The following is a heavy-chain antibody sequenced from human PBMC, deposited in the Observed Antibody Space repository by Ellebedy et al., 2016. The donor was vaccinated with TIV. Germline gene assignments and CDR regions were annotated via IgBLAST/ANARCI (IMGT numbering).Heavy chain of an antibody. CDR2: IFSNDEK. Sequence: SGPTLVKPTEPLTLTCTVSGFSLSNVIMSVSWIRQPPGKALAWLAHIFSNDEKSYSTSLKSRLTISKDTAKSQVVLTMTNMDPVDTATYYCARTLLYCGGDCSYHFDYWGQGTLVTVSS. CDR1: GFSLSNVIMS. D-gene: IGHD2-21*02. V-gene: IGHV2-26*01. CDR3: ARTLLYCGGDCSYHFDY. J-gene: IGHJ4*02.